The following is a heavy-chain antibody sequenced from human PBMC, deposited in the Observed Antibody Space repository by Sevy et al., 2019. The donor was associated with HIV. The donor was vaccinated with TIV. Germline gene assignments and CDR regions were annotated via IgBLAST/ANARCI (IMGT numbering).Heavy chain of an antibody. CDR1: GYTFTSYG. D-gene: IGHD5-12*01. CDR3: ARERGGYSGYDGIGNWFDP. J-gene: IGHJ5*02. V-gene: IGHV1-18*01. Sequence: ASVKVSCKASGYTFTSYGISWVRQAPGQGLEWMGWISAYNGNTNYAQKLQGRVTMTTDTSTRTAYMELRSLRSDDTAVYYCARERGGYSGYDGIGNWFDPWGQGTLVTVSS. CDR2: ISAYNGNT.